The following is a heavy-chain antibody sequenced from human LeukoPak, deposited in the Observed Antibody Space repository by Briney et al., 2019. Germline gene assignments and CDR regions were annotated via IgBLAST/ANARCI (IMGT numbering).Heavy chain of an antibody. D-gene: IGHD4-17*01. CDR1: GGSISSYY. Sequence: SETLSLTCTVSGGSISSYYWSWIRQPPGKGLEWIGYIYYRGSTNYNPSLKSRVTISVDTSKNQFSLKLSSVTAADTAVYYCARGDYGDYVGYYYYYYMDVWGKGTTVTVSS. CDR2: IYYRGST. J-gene: IGHJ6*03. V-gene: IGHV4-59*01. CDR3: ARGDYGDYVGYYYYYYMDV.